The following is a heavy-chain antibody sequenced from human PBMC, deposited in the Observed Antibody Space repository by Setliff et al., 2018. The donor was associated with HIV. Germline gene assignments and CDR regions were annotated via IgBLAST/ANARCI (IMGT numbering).Heavy chain of an antibody. D-gene: IGHD5-18*01. J-gene: IGHJ2*01. CDR1: GGSIISSNYY. CDR3: ARRTYSPGPFWYFDI. Sequence: SETLSLTCNVSGGSIISSNYYWSWIRQAPGKGLEWLGYIYYSGGTSYNSHPSLKSRVTVLVDTSKNQFSLRLSSVTAADTAVYYCARRTYSPGPFWYFDIWGRGTLVTVSS. CDR2: IYYSGGT. V-gene: IGHV4-61*05.